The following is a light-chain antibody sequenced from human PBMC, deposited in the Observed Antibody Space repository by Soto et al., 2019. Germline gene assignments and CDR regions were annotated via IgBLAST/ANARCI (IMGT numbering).Light chain of an antibody. J-gene: IGLJ2*01. CDR2: EDS. Sequence: SYELTQPPSVSVPAGQTASITCSGDKLGDKYACWYQQKPGQSPVLVIYEDSKRPSGIPGRFSGSNSGNTATLTISGTQAMDEADYYCQAWDTSTVIFGGGTKLTVL. V-gene: IGLV3-1*01. CDR1: KLGDKY. CDR3: QAWDTSTVI.